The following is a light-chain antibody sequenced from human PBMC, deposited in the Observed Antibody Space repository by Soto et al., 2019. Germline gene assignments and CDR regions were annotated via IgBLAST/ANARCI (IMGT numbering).Light chain of an antibody. Sequence: QSALTQPASVSGSPGQSITISCTGTSSDIGHNNYVSWYQQYPGKAPKLMIYRVNNRPSGVSNRFSGSKSGDTASLTISGLQAEDEADYYCSSYTTSRTWVFGGGTKVTVL. CDR1: SSDIGHNNY. V-gene: IGLV2-14*01. CDR3: SSYTTSRTWV. CDR2: RVN. J-gene: IGLJ3*02.